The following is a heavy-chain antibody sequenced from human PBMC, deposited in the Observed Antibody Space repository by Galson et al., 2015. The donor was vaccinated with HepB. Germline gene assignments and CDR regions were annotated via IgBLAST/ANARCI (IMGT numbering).Heavy chain of an antibody. CDR3: ARLGNAFFEY. D-gene: IGHD4-23*01. CDR2: IYWDDTK. V-gene: IGHV2-5*02. J-gene: IGHJ4*02. CDR1: GLSISASGEG. Sequence: PALVKPTQTLTLTCSLSGLSISASGEGVGWIRQSPGKALEWLSLIYWDDTKRYRPSLKRRLTITKDTSKNQVVLTMTNMDPVDTGTYFCARLGNAFFEYWGQGTPVTVSS.